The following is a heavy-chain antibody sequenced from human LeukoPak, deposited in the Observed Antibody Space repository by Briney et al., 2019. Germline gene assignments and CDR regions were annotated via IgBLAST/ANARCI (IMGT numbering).Heavy chain of an antibody. Sequence: GASVKVSCKASGYTFTSYGISWVRQAPGQGLEWMGWISAYNGNTNYAQKLQGRVTMTTDTSTSTAYMELRSLRSDDTAVYYCARVGRAVTAAGFGAFDIWGQGTMVTVSS. D-gene: IGHD6-13*01. CDR3: ARVGRAVTAAGFGAFDI. CDR2: ISAYNGNT. J-gene: IGHJ3*02. V-gene: IGHV1-18*01. CDR1: GYTFTSYG.